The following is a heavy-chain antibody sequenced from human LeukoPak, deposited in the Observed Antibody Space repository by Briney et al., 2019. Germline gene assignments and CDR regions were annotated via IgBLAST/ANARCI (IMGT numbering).Heavy chain of an antibody. CDR1: GGSISSYY. CDR3: ARGILSGPIYAFDI. D-gene: IGHD3-9*01. J-gene: IGHJ3*02. CDR2: IYYSGST. Sequence: SETLSLTCTVSGGSISSYYWSWIRQPPGKGLEWIGYIYYSGSTNYNPSLKSRVTISVDTSKNQFSLKLSSVTAADTAVYYCARGILSGPIYAFDIWGQGTMVTVSS. V-gene: IGHV4-59*01.